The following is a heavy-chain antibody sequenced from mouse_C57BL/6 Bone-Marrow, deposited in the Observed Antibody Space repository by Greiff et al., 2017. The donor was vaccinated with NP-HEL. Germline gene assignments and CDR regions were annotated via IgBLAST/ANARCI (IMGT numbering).Heavy chain of an antibody. CDR3: ARDNCDWYFDV. J-gene: IGHJ1*03. D-gene: IGHD4-1*01. Sequence: EVKLVESGGGLVQSGRSLRLSCATSGFTFSDFYMEWVRQAPGKGLEWIAASRNKANDYTTEYSASVKGRFIVSRDTSQSILYLQMNALRAEDTAIYYCARDNCDWYFDVWGTGTTVTVSS. CDR2: SRNKANDYTT. V-gene: IGHV7-1*01. CDR1: GFTFSDFY.